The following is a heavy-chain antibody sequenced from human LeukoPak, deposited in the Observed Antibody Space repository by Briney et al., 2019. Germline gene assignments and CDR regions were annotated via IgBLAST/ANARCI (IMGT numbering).Heavy chain of an antibody. CDR1: GFNFSSYW. CDR2: IKKDGSEK. CDR3: ATLDFLFDY. D-gene: IGHD3/OR15-3a*01. J-gene: IGHJ4*02. Sequence: GGSLRLSCAVYGFNFSSYWMSWVRQAPGKGLEWVANIKKDGSEKNYVDSVKGRFTISRDNAKNSLYLQMNSLRAEDTAVYYCATLDFLFDYWGQGTLVTASS. V-gene: IGHV3-7*01.